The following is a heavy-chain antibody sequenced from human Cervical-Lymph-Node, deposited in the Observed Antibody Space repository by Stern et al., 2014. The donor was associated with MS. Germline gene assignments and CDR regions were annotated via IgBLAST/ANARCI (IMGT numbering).Heavy chain of an antibody. V-gene: IGHV1-46*01. CDR2: INPSSGHT. J-gene: IGHJ3*02. CDR3: ARDRGPHAFDI. D-gene: IGHD3-16*01. Sequence: VQLVQSGAEVKKPGASVNVSCKTSGYNFTIYYIHWVRQAPGQGLEWMGIINPSSGHTSNAQKFQDRVTLIRYTSTSTVHMALNSLRSDDTAVYFCARDRGPHAFDIWGQGTMVTVSS. CDR1: GYNFTIYY.